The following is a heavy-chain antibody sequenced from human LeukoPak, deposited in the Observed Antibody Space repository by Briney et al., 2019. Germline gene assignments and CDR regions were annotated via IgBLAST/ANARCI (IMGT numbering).Heavy chain of an antibody. D-gene: IGHD2-2*01. Sequence: GGSLRLSCAASGFTFSSYWMSWVRQAPGKGLEWVANIKQDGSEKYYVDSVKGRFTISRDNAKNSLYLQMNSLRAEDTAVYYYARAPDIVVVPAAFRGTLSYYYYYMDVWGKGTTVTVSS. CDR2: IKQDGSEK. V-gene: IGHV3-7*04. CDR1: GFTFSSYW. CDR3: ARAPDIVVVPAAFRGTLSYYYYYMDV. J-gene: IGHJ6*03.